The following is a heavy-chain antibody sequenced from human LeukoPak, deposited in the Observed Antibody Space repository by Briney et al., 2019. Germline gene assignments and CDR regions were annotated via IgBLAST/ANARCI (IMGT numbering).Heavy chain of an antibody. CDR1: GFTFSSYS. CDR3: ARNTATAVVVPAATHFDY. J-gene: IGHJ4*02. CDR2: ISSSSSYI. D-gene: IGHD2-2*01. V-gene: IGHV3-21*01. Sequence: PGGSLRLSCAASGFTFSSYSMNWVRQAPGKGLEWVSSISSSSSYIYYADSVKGRFTISRDNAKNSLYLRMNSLRAEDTAVYYCARNTATAVVVPAATHFDYWGQGTLVTVSS.